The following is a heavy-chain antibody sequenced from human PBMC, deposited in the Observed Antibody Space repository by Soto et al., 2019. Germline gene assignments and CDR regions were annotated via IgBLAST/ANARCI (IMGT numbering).Heavy chain of an antibody. CDR1: GFTFSSYW. Sequence: EVQLVESGGGLVQPGGSLRLSCAASGFTFSSYWMSWVRQAPGKGLEWVANIKQDGSEKYYVDSVKGRFTISRDNAKNSLYLQMNSLRAEDTAVYYCARDHYGSGSPFDYWGQGTLVTVSS. CDR3: ARDHYGSGSPFDY. CDR2: IKQDGSEK. V-gene: IGHV3-7*01. D-gene: IGHD3-10*01. J-gene: IGHJ4*02.